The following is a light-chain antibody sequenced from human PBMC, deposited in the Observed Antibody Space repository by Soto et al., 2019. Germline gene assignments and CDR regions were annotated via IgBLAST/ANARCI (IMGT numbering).Light chain of an antibody. V-gene: IGKV3-20*01. CDR2: GAS. J-gene: IGKJ1*01. CDR1: QSVSSNY. CDR3: QQYNNWPS. Sequence: EIVLTQSPGTLSLSPGERATLSCRASQSVSSNYLVWYQQKPGQAPRLLIYGASSRATGIPDRFSGSGSGTDFTLTISRLEPEDFAVYYCQQYNNWPSFGQGTKVDIK.